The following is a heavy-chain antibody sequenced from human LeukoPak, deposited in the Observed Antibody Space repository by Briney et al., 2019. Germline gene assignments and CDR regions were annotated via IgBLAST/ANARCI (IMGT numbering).Heavy chain of an antibody. CDR2: FDAEYGDT. D-gene: IGHD3-3*01. CDR1: GYTLNELS. V-gene: IGHV1-24*01. CDR3: APLDFWVPST. J-gene: IGHJ5*02. Sequence: ASVKVSCKVSGYTLNELSIHWVRQAAGEALEWMGGFDAEYGDTVYAQKFQGRVTMAEDTSTDTAYMELSSLRSEDTAVYYCAPLDFWVPSTWGQGTLVTVSS.